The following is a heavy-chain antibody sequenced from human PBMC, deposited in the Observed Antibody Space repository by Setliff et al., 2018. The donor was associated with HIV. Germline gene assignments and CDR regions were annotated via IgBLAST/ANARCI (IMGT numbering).Heavy chain of an antibody. V-gene: IGHV1-18*01. Sequence: ASVKVSCKASGYSFSKYGISWVRQAPGQGLEWMGWISAYNGKTEYAQNFQGRVTMTTDISTSTAWTSTSTAYMELRSLRRDDTAVYYCASCMAGHYYYYMDVWGKGTTVTVSS. CDR1: GYSFSKYG. CDR3: ASCMAGHYYYYMDV. D-gene: IGHD6-19*01. CDR2: ISAYNGKT. J-gene: IGHJ6*03.